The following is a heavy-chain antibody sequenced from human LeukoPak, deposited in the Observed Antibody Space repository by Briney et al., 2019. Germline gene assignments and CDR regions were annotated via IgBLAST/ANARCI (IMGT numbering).Heavy chain of an antibody. V-gene: IGHV4-59*01. D-gene: IGHD6-13*01. Sequence: SETLSLTCTVSGGSISSYYWSWIRQPPGKGLEWIGYIYYSGSTNYNPSLKSRVTISVDTSKNQFSLKLSSVTAADTAVYYCARDPYSSSWYYAFDIWGQGTMVTVSS. CDR2: IYYSGST. J-gene: IGHJ3*02. CDR1: GGSISSYY. CDR3: ARDPYSSSWYYAFDI.